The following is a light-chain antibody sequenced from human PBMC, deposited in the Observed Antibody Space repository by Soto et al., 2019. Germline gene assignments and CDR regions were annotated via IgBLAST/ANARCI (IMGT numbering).Light chain of an antibody. J-gene: IGLJ1*01. CDR2: DVS. CDR1: SSDVGGYNY. CDR3: SSYTSSSTLLYV. Sequence: QSALTQPASVSGSPGQSITISCTGTSSDVGGYNYVSWYQQHPGKAPKLMIYDVSNRPSGVSNRFSGSKSGNTASLTISGLQAEDEADYYCSSYTSSSTLLYVFGTGPKLTV. V-gene: IGLV2-14*01.